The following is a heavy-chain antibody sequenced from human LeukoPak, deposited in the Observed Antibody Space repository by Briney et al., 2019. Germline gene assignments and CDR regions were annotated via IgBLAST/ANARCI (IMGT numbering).Heavy chain of an antibody. J-gene: IGHJ4*02. V-gene: IGHV1-69*06. CDR1: GGTFSSYA. CDR2: IIPIFGTA. Sequence: ASVKVSCKASGGTFSSYAISWVRQAPGQGLEWMGGIIPIFGTANYAQEFQGRVTITADKSTSTAYMELSSLRSEDTAVYYCARGGVPAAGFSFDYWGQGTLVTVSS. CDR3: ARGGVPAAGFSFDY. D-gene: IGHD6-13*01.